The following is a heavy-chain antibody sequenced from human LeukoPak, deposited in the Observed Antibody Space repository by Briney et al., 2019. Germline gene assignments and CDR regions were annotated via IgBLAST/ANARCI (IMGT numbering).Heavy chain of an antibody. Sequence: SGPALVKPTQTLTLTCTFSGFSLSTTGMRVSWIRQPPGMALEWLARIDWDDDKFYSTSLKTRFTISKDTSINQVVLTTTNMDPVDTATYYCARWSGDWFDPWGQGTLVTVSS. CDR3: ARWSGDWFDP. J-gene: IGHJ5*02. D-gene: IGHD6-25*01. V-gene: IGHV2-70*04. CDR1: GFSLSTTGMR. CDR2: IDWDDDK.